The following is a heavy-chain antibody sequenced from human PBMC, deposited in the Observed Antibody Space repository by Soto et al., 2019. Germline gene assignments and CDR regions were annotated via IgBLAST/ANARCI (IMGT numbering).Heavy chain of an antibody. CDR1: GFTFSSYA. V-gene: IGHV3-64*01. J-gene: IGHJ4*02. Sequence: GGSLRLSCAASGFTFSSYAMHWVRQAPGKGLEYVSAISSNGGSTYYANSVKGRFTISRDNSKNTLYLQMGSLRAEDMAVYYCARGPLQGGYYFDYWGQGTLVTVSS. CDR2: ISSNGGST. CDR3: ARGPLQGGYYFDY. D-gene: IGHD4-4*01.